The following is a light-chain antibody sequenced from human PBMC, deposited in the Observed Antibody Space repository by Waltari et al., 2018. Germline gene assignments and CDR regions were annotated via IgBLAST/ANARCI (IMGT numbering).Light chain of an antibody. Sequence: QPVVTQPPSASGATGQRVTISCSGSSSNIESNPVNWYQQLPGRAPKLLIYSNSHRPSGVPDRFSASTSGRSASLAISGLQSDDEGNYYCASWDYSLKRVVYGGGTKLTVL. CDR1: SSNIESNP. V-gene: IGLV1-44*01. CDR3: ASWDYSLKRVV. J-gene: IGLJ2*01. CDR2: SNS.